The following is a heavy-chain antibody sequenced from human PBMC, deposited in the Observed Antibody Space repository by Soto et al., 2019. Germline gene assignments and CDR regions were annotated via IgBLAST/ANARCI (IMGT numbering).Heavy chain of an antibody. CDR2: INADNGNT. CDR3: ARDACTNGVCYTSPFDI. V-gene: IGHV1-3*05. CDR1: GYTFTSYA. J-gene: IGHJ3*02. Sequence: QVQLVHSGAEEKKPGASVKVSCKASGYTFTSYAIHWVRQAPGQRLEWMGWINADNGNTIYSQKLQARLTINRDTSASTVYMELSSLRSEDTAVYFCARDACTNGVCYTSPFDIWGQGTMVTVSS. D-gene: IGHD2-8*01.